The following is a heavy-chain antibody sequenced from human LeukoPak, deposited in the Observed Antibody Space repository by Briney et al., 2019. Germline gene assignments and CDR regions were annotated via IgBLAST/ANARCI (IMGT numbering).Heavy chain of an antibody. V-gene: IGHV4-59*12. J-gene: IGHJ2*01. CDR1: GGSISSYY. CDR2: ISDSGST. CDR3: ARERYDSSGYYYVSGLGANWYFDL. Sequence: NPSETLSLTCTVSGGSISSYYWSWIRQPPGKGLEWTGYISDSGSTNYNPSLKSRLTISVDTSKNQFSLKLSSVTAADTAVYYCARERYDSSGYYYVSGLGANWYFDLWGRGTLVTVSS. D-gene: IGHD3-22*01.